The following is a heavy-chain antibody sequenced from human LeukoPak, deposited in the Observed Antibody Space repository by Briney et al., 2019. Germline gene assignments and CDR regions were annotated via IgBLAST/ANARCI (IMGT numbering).Heavy chain of an antibody. CDR3: AGAETLAAIYFDF. CDR2: ILYSGVT. J-gene: IGHJ4*02. Sequence: SETLSLTCSVSGGSISPYYWSWIRQPPGKGLEWIGYILYSGVTTYNPSLQSRVSISLDSPMNRFFLSLTCVASADTAMYCFAGAETLAAIYFDFWGQGRLVTVSS. D-gene: IGHD6-25*01. V-gene: IGHV4-59*01. CDR1: GGSISPYY.